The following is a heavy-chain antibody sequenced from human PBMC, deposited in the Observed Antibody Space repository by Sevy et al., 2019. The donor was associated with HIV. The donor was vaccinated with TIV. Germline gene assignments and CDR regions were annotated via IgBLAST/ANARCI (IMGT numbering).Heavy chain of an antibody. Sequence: ASVKVSCKASGYTFTGYYMHWVRQAPGQGLEWMGWINPNSGGTNYAQKFQGRVTMTRDTSMSTAYMELGRLRSDDTAVYYCARARIAARFFDYWGQGTLVTVSS. CDR2: INPNSGGT. J-gene: IGHJ4*02. CDR1: GYTFTGYY. V-gene: IGHV1-2*02. CDR3: ARARIAARFFDY. D-gene: IGHD6-6*01.